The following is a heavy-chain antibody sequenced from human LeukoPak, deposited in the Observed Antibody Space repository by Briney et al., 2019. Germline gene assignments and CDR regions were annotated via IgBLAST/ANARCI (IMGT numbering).Heavy chain of an antibody. CDR1: GFTFSNYA. CDR3: AKVPYSDYGSGRPPFMDV. CDR2: SDSGDST. V-gene: IGHV3-23*01. J-gene: IGHJ6*02. D-gene: IGHD3-10*01. Sequence: GGSLRLSCAASGFTFSNYATSWVRQAPGKGLEWVSTSDSGDSTYYADSVEGRFTISRDNSKDTLYLQMNSLRAEDTAIHYCAKVPYSDYGSGRPPFMDVWGQGTTVAVSS.